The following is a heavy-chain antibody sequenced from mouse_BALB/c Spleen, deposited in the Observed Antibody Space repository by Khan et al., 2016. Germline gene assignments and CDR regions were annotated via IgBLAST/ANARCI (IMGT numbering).Heavy chain of an antibody. J-gene: IGHJ1*01. CDR3: ARKNYYVSSFYWYFDV. CDR2: INPYNDGT. D-gene: IGHD1-1*01. V-gene: IGHV1S136*01. CDR1: GYTFISYV. Sequence: VQLKQSGPELVKPGASVKMSCKASGYTFISYVMHWVKQKPGQGLEWIGYINPYNDGTKYNEKFRGKATLTSDKSSSAAYMELSRLTSEDSAVYYCARKNYYVSSFYWYFDVWGAGTTVTVSS.